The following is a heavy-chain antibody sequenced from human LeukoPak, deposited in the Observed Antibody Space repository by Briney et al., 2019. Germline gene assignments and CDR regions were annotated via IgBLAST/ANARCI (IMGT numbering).Heavy chain of an antibody. Sequence: GGSLRLSCAASGFSFSNYAMSWVRQAPGKGLEWVSGVTSGGGHIYYADFVKGRFTISRDDSKNTLFLQMNSLRAEDTAIYYCATYRQVLLPFESWGQGTLVTVSS. V-gene: IGHV3-23*01. J-gene: IGHJ4*02. CDR2: VTSGGGHI. CDR3: ATYRQVLLPFES. D-gene: IGHD2-8*02. CDR1: GFSFSNYA.